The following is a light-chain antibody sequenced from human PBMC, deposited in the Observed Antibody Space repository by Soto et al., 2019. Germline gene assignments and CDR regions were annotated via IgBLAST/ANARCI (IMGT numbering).Light chain of an antibody. V-gene: IGLV2-14*01. CDR3: SSYTSSSTLYV. J-gene: IGLJ1*01. CDR1: SSDVGVYNY. CDR2: DVS. Sequence: QSVLTKPASVSGSPGQSITISCTGTSSDVGVYNYVSWFQQHPGKAPKLMIYDVSDRPSGVSYRFSGSKSGDTASLTISGLQAEDEADYYCSSYTSSSTLYVFGTGTKVTVL.